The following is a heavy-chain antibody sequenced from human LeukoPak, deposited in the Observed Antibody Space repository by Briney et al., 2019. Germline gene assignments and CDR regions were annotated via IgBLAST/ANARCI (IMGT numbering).Heavy chain of an antibody. CDR2: INTDGSIT. CDR1: GFTFSDYW. Sequence: GGSLRLSCAASGFTFSDYWIHWVRQAPGKGLVWVSRINTDGSITNYADSVKGRFTISRDNAKNTLYLQMSGLRAEDTAVYYCARDRGPRTGFMVREAYDYWGQGTLVTVSS. J-gene: IGHJ4*02. CDR3: ARDRGPRTGFMVREAYDY. D-gene: IGHD3-10*01. V-gene: IGHV3-74*01.